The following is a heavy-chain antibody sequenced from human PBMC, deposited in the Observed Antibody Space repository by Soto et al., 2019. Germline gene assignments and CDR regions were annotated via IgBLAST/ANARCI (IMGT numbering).Heavy chain of an antibody. D-gene: IGHD3-10*01. CDR2: ISTDNTHR. V-gene: IGHV1-18*01. CDR1: GYNFLTYG. CDR3: AKDRPGISVIRAVKTYNYFDP. Sequence: ASVKVSCKASGYNFLTYGISWLRQAPGRGLEWMGWISTDNTHRNYAQNFQERVTMTTDTSTNTAYMELRSLRSDDTAIYYCAKDRPGISVIRAVKTYNYFDPWGQGTLVTVSS. J-gene: IGHJ5*02.